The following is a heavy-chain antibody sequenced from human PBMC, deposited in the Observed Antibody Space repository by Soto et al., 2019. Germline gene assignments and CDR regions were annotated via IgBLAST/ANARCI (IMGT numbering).Heavy chain of an antibody. Sequence: QVQLQESGPGLVKPSQTLSLTCTLSGGSISSVGYYWTWIRQHPGKGLEWIGDFYYSGTTSYNPSLKSRLTISVDTSNNQFSLRLSSVTAADTAMYYCARRHDILTGSDSFDVWGRGTMVTVSS. CDR3: ARRHDILTGSDSFDV. D-gene: IGHD3-9*01. CDR2: FYYSGTT. CDR1: GGSISSVGYY. V-gene: IGHV4-31*03. J-gene: IGHJ3*01.